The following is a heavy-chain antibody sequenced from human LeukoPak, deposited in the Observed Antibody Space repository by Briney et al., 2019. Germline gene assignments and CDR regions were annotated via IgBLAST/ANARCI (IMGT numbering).Heavy chain of an antibody. J-gene: IGHJ5*02. CDR2: MYLSGTT. CDR1: GDSINSLDL. D-gene: IGHD4-17*01. CDR3: AKGISDDYGDYEET. V-gene: IGHV4-4*02. Sequence: SGTLSLTCTVSGDSINSLDLWSWVRQPPGKGLEWIGEMYLSGTTHSNPSLKSRVTMSADMSKNHFSLKLTSVTAADTAMYYCAKGISDDYGDYEETWGQGILVTVSS.